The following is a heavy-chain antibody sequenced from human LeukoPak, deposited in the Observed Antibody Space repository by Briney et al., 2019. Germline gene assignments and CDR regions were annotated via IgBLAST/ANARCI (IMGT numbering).Heavy chain of an antibody. CDR3: AKESSGSYLSTYFDY. CDR1: GFTFSSYG. CDR2: ISGSGGST. Sequence: PGGTLRLTCAASGFTFSSYGMSWVRQAPGKGLEWVSAISGSGGSTYYADSVKGRFTISRDNSKNTLYLQMNSLRAEDTAVYYCAKESSGSYLSTYFDYWGQGTLVTVSS. D-gene: IGHD3-10*01. V-gene: IGHV3-23*01. J-gene: IGHJ4*02.